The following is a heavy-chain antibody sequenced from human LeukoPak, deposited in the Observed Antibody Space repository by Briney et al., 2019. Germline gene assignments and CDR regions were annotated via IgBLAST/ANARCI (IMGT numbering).Heavy chain of an antibody. CDR3: AREDYCSGGSCYEGAVDY. V-gene: IGHV1-18*01. CDR2: ISAYNGNT. D-gene: IGHD2-15*01. CDR1: GYSFTNFH. Sequence: GASVKVSCKAAGYSFTNFHITWVRQAPGQGLEWMGWISAYNGNTNYAQNLQGRVTMTTDTSTRTVYMELRSLRSDDTAVYYCAREDYCSGGSCYEGAVDYWGQGTLVTVSS. J-gene: IGHJ4*02.